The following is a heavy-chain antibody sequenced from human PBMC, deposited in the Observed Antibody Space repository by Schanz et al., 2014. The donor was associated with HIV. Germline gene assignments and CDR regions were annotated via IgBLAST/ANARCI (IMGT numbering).Heavy chain of an antibody. Sequence: QVQLVESGGGVVQPGGSLRLSCAASGFTFSIYGIHWVRQAPGKGLEWVALIPYDGNNDFYADSVKGRFTISRDNARTSLYLQMNSLRAEDTAVYFCSKEMEQWLVSPRGYFGMDVWGQGTAVTVSS. CDR3: SKEMEQWLVSPRGYFGMDV. V-gene: IGHV3-30*18. CDR1: GFTFSIYG. CDR2: IPYDGNND. D-gene: IGHD6-19*01. J-gene: IGHJ6*02.